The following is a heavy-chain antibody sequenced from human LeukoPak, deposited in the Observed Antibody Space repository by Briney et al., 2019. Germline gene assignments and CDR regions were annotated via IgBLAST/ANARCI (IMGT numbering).Heavy chain of an antibody. CDR1: GFTFSSYE. CDR2: ISSSGSTI. D-gene: IGHD3-10*01. V-gene: IGHV3-48*03. J-gene: IGHJ4*02. Sequence: GGSLRLSCAASGFTFSSYEMNWVRQAPGKGLEWVSCISSSGSTIYYADSVKGRFTISRDNAKNSLYLQMNSLRAEDTAVYYCARGKSYGSGSYYPTNYFDYWGQGTLVTVSS. CDR3: ARGKSYGSGSYYPTNYFDY.